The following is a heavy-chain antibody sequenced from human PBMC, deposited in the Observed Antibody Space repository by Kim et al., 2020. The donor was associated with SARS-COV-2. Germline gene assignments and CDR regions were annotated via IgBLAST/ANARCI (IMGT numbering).Heavy chain of an antibody. D-gene: IGHD1-26*01. V-gene: IGHV1-24*01. CDR3: ATDLKEGSYYFDY. J-gene: IGHJ4*02. Sequence: YSQKFQGRVTMTEDTSTDTADMELSSLRSEDTAVYYCATDLKEGSYYFDYWGQGTLVTVSS.